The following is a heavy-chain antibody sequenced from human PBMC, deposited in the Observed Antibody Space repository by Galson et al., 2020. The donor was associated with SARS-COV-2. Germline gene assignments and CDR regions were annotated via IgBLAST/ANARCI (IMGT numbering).Heavy chain of an antibody. V-gene: IGHV3-23*01. CDR2: VNAGGSIT. CDR3: AKDQGNDYGEQLDY. J-gene: IGHJ4*02. Sequence: GGSLRLSFAAPGFPLSRYALSWVRKVPGKGLAWVSSVNAGGSITYHDDTVKGRFTISRDNSKNTRYLHMKSLRVEDTALHYCAKDQGNDYGEQLDYWGQETLVSFSS. CDR1: GFPLSRYA. D-gene: IGHD4-17*01.